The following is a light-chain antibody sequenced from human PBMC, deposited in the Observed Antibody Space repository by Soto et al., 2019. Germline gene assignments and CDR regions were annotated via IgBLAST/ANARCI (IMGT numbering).Light chain of an antibody. Sequence: EIVMTQSPATLSVSPGERATLSCRASQSVNSNLAWYQQKPGQAPRLLIYDASNRATGIPARFSGSGSGTDFTLTISSLEPEDFAVYYCQQRSNWPITFGQGTRLEI. CDR1: QSVNSN. CDR3: QQRSNWPIT. V-gene: IGKV3-11*01. CDR2: DAS. J-gene: IGKJ5*01.